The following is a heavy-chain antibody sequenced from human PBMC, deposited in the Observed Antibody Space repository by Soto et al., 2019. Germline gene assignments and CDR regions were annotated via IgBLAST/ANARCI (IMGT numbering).Heavy chain of an antibody. CDR1: GGSISSGGYY. CDR3: ARGQQLVFPWFDP. D-gene: IGHD6-13*01. J-gene: IGHJ5*02. Sequence: SETLSLTXTVSGGSISSGGYYWSWIRQHPGKGLEWIGYIYYSGSTYYNPSLKSRVTISVDTSKNQFSLKLSSVTAADTAVYYCARGQQLVFPWFDPWGQGTLVT. V-gene: IGHV4-31*03. CDR2: IYYSGST.